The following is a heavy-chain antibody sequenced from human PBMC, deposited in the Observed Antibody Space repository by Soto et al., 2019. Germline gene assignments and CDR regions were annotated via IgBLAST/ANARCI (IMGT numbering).Heavy chain of an antibody. Sequence: PGGSLRLSCTASGFTISDYYMSWIRQAPGKGLEWISYISSASDYSTYADSVKGRFTISRDNAKNSLYLQLNNVRPDDTALYFCARHDYSNEHWFDTWGLGTAVTVSS. V-gene: IGHV3-11*06. CDR1: GFTISDYY. J-gene: IGHJ5*02. D-gene: IGHD4-4*01. CDR2: ISSASDYS. CDR3: ARHDYSNEHWFDT.